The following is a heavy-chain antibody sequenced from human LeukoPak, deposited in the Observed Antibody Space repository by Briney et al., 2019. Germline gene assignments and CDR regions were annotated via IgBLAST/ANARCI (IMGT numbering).Heavy chain of an antibody. Sequence: GGSLRLSCAASGFTFSSYSMNWVRQAPGKGLEWVSSISSSSSYIYYADSVKGRFTISRDNAKNSLYLQMNSLRAEDTAVYYCASGLIVVVVAATERDYWGQGTLVTVSS. CDR1: GFTFSSYS. D-gene: IGHD2-15*01. J-gene: IGHJ4*02. CDR3: ASGLIVVVVAATERDY. CDR2: ISSSSSYI. V-gene: IGHV3-21*01.